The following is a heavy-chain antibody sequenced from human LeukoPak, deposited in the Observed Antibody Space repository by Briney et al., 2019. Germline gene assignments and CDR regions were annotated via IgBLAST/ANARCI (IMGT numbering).Heavy chain of an antibody. CDR3: AGSVVAATQIGSDY. D-gene: IGHD2-15*01. CDR1: GYTFTSYA. J-gene: IGHJ4*02. CDR2: INAGNGNT. Sequence: GASVKVSCKASGYTFTSYAMHWVRLAPGQRLEWMGWINAGNGNTKYSQKFQGRVTITRDTSASTAYMELSSLRSEDTAVYYCAGSVVAATQIGSDYWGQGTLVTVSS. V-gene: IGHV1-3*01.